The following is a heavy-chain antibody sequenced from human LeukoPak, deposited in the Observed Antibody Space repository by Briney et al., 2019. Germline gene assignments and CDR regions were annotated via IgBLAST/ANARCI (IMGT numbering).Heavy chain of an antibody. CDR2: INPNSGGT. CDR1: GYTFTSYY. Sequence: VASVKVSCKASGYTFTSYYMHWVRQAPGQGLEWMGWINPNSGGTNYAQNFQGRVTMTRDTSIRTVYMELSRLRSDDTAVYYCANTYALGNYYKGGFDPWGQGTLVTVSS. V-gene: IGHV1-2*02. CDR3: ANTYALGNYYKGGFDP. D-gene: IGHD3-10*01. J-gene: IGHJ5*02.